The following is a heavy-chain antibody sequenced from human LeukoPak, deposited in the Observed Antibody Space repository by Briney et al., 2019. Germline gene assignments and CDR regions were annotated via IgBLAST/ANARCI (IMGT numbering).Heavy chain of an antibody. Sequence: SSETLSLTCTVSGGSITSNSYYWGWVRQPPGKGLEWIGTMYYTGSIYYKSSLKSRVTISVDTSKNQVYLNLTSVTAADTAVYYCARLPGGVVQTFPWGQGILVTVSS. CDR1: GGSITSNSYY. V-gene: IGHV4-39*01. D-gene: IGHD2-15*01. J-gene: IGHJ5*02. CDR3: ARLPGGVVQTFP. CDR2: MYYTGSI.